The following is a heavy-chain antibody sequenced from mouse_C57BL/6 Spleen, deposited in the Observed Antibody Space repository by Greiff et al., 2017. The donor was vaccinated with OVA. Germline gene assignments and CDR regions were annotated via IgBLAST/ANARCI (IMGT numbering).Heavy chain of an antibody. J-gene: IGHJ2*01. CDR1: GYAFSSYW. Sequence: VQLQQSGAELVKPGASVKISCKASGYAFSSYWMNWVKQRPGKGLEWIGQIYPGDGDTNYNGKFKGKATLTADKSSSTAYMQLSSLTSEDSAVYFCAREDYYGSSPCYFDYWGQGTTLTVSS. V-gene: IGHV1-80*01. CDR3: AREDYYGSSPCYFDY. CDR2: IYPGDGDT. D-gene: IGHD1-1*01.